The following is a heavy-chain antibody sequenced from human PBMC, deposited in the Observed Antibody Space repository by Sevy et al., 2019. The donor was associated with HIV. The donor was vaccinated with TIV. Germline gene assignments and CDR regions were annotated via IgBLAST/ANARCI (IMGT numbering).Heavy chain of an antibody. Sequence: GESLKISCKGSGYSFTSYWISWVRQMPGKGLAWMGWIDPSDTYTNYSPSFQGHVTISADKSISTAYLQWSSLKASDTAMYYCAFRGCTGGVCYDYWVQGTLVTVSS. CDR2: IDPSDTYT. J-gene: IGHJ4*02. CDR1: GYSFTSYW. D-gene: IGHD2-8*02. CDR3: AFRGCTGGVCYDY. V-gene: IGHV5-10-1*01.